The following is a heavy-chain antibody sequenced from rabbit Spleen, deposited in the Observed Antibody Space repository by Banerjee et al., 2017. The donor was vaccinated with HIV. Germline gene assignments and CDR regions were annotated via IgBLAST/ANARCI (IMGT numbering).Heavy chain of an antibody. CDR1: GFSFSNKAV. D-gene: IGHD7-1*01. J-gene: IGHJ4*01. CDR3: ARDEVYAGYAGFGYATLHYFDL. V-gene: IGHV1S45*01. Sequence: QEQLVESGGGLVQPEGSLTLTCTASGFSFSNKAVMCWVRQAPGKGLEGIACIYAGSSGSTYYASWAKGRFTISRTWSTTVTLQMTSLTAADTATYFCARDEVYAGYAGFGYATLHYFDLWGQGTLVTVS. CDR2: IYAGSSGST.